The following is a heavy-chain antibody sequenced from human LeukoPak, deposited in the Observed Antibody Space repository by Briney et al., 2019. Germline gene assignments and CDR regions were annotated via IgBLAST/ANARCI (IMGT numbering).Heavy chain of an antibody. V-gene: IGHV4-39*01. J-gene: IGHJ4*02. CDR1: GGSISSSSYY. Sequence: KPSETLSLTCTVSGGSISSSSYYWGWIRQPPGKGLEWIGTIYYSGSTYYNPSLKSRVTISVDTSKNQFSLRLSSVTAADTAVYYCARRDGILTGYYFDYWGQGTLVTVSS. CDR2: IYYSGST. D-gene: IGHD3-9*01. CDR3: ARRDGILTGYYFDY.